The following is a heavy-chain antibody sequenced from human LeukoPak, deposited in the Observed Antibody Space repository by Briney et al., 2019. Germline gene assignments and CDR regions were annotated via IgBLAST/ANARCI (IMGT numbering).Heavy chain of an antibody. V-gene: IGHV4-59*01. J-gene: IGHJ4*02. CDR2: IYYSGST. D-gene: IGHD1-26*01. Sequence: PSETLSLPCTVSGGSISSYYWSWIRQPPGKGLEWIGYIYYSGSTNYNPSLKSRVTISVDTSKNQFSLKLSSVTAADTAVYYCARTSGSYYILPPDYWGQGTLVTVSS. CDR1: GGSISSYY. CDR3: ARTSGSYYILPPDY.